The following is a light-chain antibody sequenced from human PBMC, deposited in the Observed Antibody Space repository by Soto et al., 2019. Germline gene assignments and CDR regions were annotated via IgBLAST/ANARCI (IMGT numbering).Light chain of an antibody. CDR2: AVS. J-gene: IGLJ1*01. V-gene: IGLV2-14*01. CDR3: SSYTSDSSYV. Sequence: QSGLTQPASVSGSPGQSITISCTGTSSDVGLYDYVSWYQQHPGKAPQLMIYAVSNRPSGVSNRFSASKSGNTASLSISGLQAEDEADYYCSSYTSDSSYVFGSGTKVTVL. CDR1: SSDVGLYDY.